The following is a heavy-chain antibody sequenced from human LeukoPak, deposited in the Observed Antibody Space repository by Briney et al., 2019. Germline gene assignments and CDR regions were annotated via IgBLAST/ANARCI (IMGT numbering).Heavy chain of an antibody. Sequence: SSETLSLTCTVSGGSISSGDYYWSWIRQPPGKGLEWIGYIYYSGSTYYNPSLKSRVTISVDTSKNQFSLKLSSVTAADTAVYYCARETPGFRGWFDPWGQGTLVTVSS. CDR2: IYYSGST. J-gene: IGHJ5*02. V-gene: IGHV4-30-4*01. CDR3: ARETPGFRGWFDP. CDR1: GGSISSGDYY. D-gene: IGHD3-10*01.